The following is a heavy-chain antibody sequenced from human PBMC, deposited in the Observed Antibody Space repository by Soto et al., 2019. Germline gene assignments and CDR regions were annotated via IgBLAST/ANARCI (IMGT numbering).Heavy chain of an antibody. J-gene: IGHJ4*02. CDR3: AKGSYYYDSSGPAEY. D-gene: IGHD3-22*01. Sequence: QVQLVESGGGVVQPGRSLRLSCAASGFTFSSYGMHWVRQAPGKGLKWVAVISYDGSNKYYADSVKGRFTISRDNSKNTLYLQMNSLRAEDTAVYYCAKGSYYYDSSGPAEYWGQGTLVTVSS. CDR2: ISYDGSNK. CDR1: GFTFSSYG. V-gene: IGHV3-30*18.